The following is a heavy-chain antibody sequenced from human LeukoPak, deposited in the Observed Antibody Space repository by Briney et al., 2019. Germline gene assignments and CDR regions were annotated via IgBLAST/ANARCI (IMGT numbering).Heavy chain of an antibody. CDR3: ARGRPHGNDY. CDR2: IASDGSST. V-gene: IGHV3-74*01. J-gene: IGHJ4*02. Sequence: GGSVRLSCAASGFTFSSYWMNWVRQAPGKGLVWVSRIASDGSSTTYADSVKGRFSISRDNAKNTLYLQMNSLRVEDTAVYYCARGRPHGNDYWGQGTLVTVSS. D-gene: IGHD4-23*01. CDR1: GFTFSSYW.